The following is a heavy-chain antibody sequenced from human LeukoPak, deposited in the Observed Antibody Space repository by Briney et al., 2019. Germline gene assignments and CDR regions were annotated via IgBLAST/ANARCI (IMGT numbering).Heavy chain of an antibody. J-gene: IGHJ4*02. CDR2: ISSDGSIT. V-gene: IGHV3-74*01. D-gene: IGHD2-2*01. Sequence: GGSLRLSCAASGFTFSSYWMHWVRQAPGKGLVWVSRISSDGSITIYADSVKGRFTISRDNAKNTLYLQMNSLRAEDTAVYYCARGWPAAIDYWGQGTLVTVSS. CDR3: ARGWPAAIDY. CDR1: GFTFSSYW.